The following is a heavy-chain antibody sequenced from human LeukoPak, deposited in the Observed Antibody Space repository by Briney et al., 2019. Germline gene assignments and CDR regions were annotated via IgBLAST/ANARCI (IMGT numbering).Heavy chain of an antibody. J-gene: IGHJ6*02. CDR3: ARGAIAAGGPYYYGMDV. CDR2: INPGGGST. V-gene: IGHV1-46*01. Sequence: ASVKVSCKPSGYTFTAYYMHWARQAPGQGLEWMGIINPGGGSTSYAQKFQGRVTMTRDTSTSSVYMELSSLRSEDTAVYYCARGAIAAGGPYYYGMDVWGQGTTVTVAS. D-gene: IGHD6-13*01. CDR1: GYTFTAYY.